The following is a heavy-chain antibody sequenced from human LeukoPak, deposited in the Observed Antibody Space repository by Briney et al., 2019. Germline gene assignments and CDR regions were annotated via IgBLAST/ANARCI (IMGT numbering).Heavy chain of an antibody. Sequence: PGGSLSLSCAASGFTFSSYEMNWVRQPPGKGLEWVSYISSSGSTIYYADSVKGRFTIYRDNAKNSLYLQMNSLRAEDTAVYYCARVGYYYDSRGPGSGYWGQGTLVTVSS. CDR2: ISSSGSTI. J-gene: IGHJ4*02. V-gene: IGHV3-48*03. CDR3: ARVGYYYDSRGPGSGY. D-gene: IGHD3-22*01. CDR1: GFTFSSYE.